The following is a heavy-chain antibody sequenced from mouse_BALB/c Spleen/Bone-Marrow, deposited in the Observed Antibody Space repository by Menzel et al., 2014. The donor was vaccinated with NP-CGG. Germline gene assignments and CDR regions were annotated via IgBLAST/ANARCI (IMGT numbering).Heavy chain of an antibody. CDR3: ARGIITLYYYTMDY. D-gene: IGHD1-2*01. V-gene: IGHV1S29*02. CDR2: IYPNNGGT. Sequence: VQLKQSGPELVKPGASVKISCKASGYTFTDYNMHWVKQSHGKSLEWIGYIYPNNGGTGYNQKFKNKATLTEDNSSSTACMELRSLTSEDSAVYYCARGIITLYYYTMDYWGQGTSVTVSS. CDR1: GYTFTDYN. J-gene: IGHJ4*01.